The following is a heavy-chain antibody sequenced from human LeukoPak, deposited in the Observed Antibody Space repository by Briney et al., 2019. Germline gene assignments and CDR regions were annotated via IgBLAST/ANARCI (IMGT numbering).Heavy chain of an antibody. Sequence: ASVKLSCKASGYTFTGYYMHCVRQAPGQGLEWMGRINPNRGGTNYAQKFQGRVTMTRDTSISTAYMELSRLRSDDTAVYYCARGDYSNYFDYWGQGTLVTVSS. CDR2: INPNRGGT. J-gene: IGHJ4*02. CDR3: ARGDYSNYFDY. CDR1: GYTFTGYY. V-gene: IGHV1-2*06. D-gene: IGHD4-11*01.